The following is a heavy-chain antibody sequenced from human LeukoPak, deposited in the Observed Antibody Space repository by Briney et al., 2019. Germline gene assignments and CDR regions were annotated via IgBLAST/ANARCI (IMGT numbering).Heavy chain of an antibody. J-gene: IGHJ2*01. CDR2: INPNSGGT. CDR1: GYTFKIRG. V-gene: IGHV1-2*02. Sequence: ASVKVSCKASGYTFKIRGISWVRQAPGQGLEWMGWINPNSGGTKYAQKFQGRVTMTRDTSVNTAYMELSRLTSDDTAVYYCARDSHGYGDYPYWYFDLWGRGTLVTVSS. D-gene: IGHD4-17*01. CDR3: ARDSHGYGDYPYWYFDL.